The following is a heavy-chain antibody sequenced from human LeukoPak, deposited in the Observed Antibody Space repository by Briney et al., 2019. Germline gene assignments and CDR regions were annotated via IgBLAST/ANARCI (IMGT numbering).Heavy chain of an antibody. Sequence: KPGGSLRLSCAASGFTFSSYSMNWVRQAPGKGLEWVSSISSSSSYIYYADSVKGRFTISRDNAKNSLYLQMNSLRAEDTAVYYCRVFRTTSIYLALENDYWGQGTLATVSS. CDR3: RVFRTTSIYLALENDY. CDR2: ISSSSSYI. V-gene: IGHV3-21*01. CDR1: GFTFSSYS. D-gene: IGHD3-3*02. J-gene: IGHJ4*02.